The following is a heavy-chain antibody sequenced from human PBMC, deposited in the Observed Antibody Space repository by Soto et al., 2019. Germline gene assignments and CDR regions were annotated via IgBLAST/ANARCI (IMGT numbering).Heavy chain of an antibody. CDR1: GFTFRSYS. V-gene: IGHV3-66*01. J-gene: IGHJ4*02. D-gene: IGHD3-16*01. CDR3: SGGVGDAF. Sequence: GXSPRLSCAASGFTFRSYSMNWVRQAPGKGVEXVSVIXSGGSKYYEDXXKGRFNIXXDNYKNTLYLQMNRLRVEDTAVYYCSGGVGDAFWGQGTQVTVSS. CDR2: IXSGGSK.